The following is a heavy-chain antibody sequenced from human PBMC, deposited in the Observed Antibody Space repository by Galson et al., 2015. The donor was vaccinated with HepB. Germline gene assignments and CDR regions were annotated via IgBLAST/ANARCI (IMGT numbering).Heavy chain of an antibody. CDR1: GYIFTTSG. D-gene: IGHD5-12*01. CDR2: INAGNGNT. Sequence: SVKVSCKASGYIFTTSGISWVRQAPGQRLEWMGWINAGNGNTKYSQKFQGRVTITRDTSASTAYMELSSLRSEDTAVYYCTRVLIVASINGPYYYGMDVWGQGTTVTVSS. CDR3: TRVLIVASINGPYYYGMDV. V-gene: IGHV1-3*01. J-gene: IGHJ6*02.